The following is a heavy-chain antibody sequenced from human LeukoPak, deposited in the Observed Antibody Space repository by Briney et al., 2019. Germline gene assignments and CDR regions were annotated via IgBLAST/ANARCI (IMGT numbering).Heavy chain of an antibody. CDR2: IRYDGSNK. CDR3: AKDSSKTRYYGSGTYYRPNWCDP. D-gene: IGHD3-10*01. V-gene: IGHV3-30*02. CDR1: GFTFSSYG. Sequence: PGGSLRLSCAASGFTFSSYGMHWVRQAPGKGLEWVAFIRYDGSNKYHADSVTGRFTISRENSKNTMSLQMTSLRAEDTAVYYCAKDSSKTRYYGSGTYYRPNWCDPWGQGTLVTVSS. J-gene: IGHJ5*02.